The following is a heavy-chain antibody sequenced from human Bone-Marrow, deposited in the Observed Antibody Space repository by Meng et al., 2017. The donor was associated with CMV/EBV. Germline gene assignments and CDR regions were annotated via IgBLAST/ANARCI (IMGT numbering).Heavy chain of an antibody. V-gene: IGHV3-15*01. J-gene: IGHJ4*02. D-gene: IGHD3-3*02. CDR1: GFTFSNAW. CDR3: TTVVEAHFWSGLYYFDY. CDR2: IKSKTDGGTT. Sequence: GESLKISCAASGFTFSNAWMSWVRQAPGKGLEWVGRIKSKTDGGTTGYAAPVKGRFTISRDDSKNTLYLQMNSLKTEDTAVYYCTTVVEAHFWSGLYYFDYWGEGTLVTVSS.